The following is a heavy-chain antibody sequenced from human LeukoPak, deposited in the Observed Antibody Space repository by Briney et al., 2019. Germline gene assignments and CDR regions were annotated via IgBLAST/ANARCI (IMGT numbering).Heavy chain of an antibody. CDR1: GGSIRSGDYY. CDR2: IYYSGNT. CDR3: ACVTGLYYFDF. J-gene: IGHJ4*02. D-gene: IGHD1-20*01. V-gene: IGHV4-30-4*01. Sequence: SQTLSLTCAVSGGSIRSGDYYWGWARQPPGKGLEWIGHIYYSGNTYYNPSLKSRVAISVDTSKNQFSLKLSSVTAADTAVYYCACVTGLYYFDFWGQGTLVTVSS.